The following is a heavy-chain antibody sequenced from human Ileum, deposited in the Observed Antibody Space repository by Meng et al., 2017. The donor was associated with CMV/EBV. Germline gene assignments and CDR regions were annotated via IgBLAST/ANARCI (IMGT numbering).Heavy chain of an antibody. D-gene: IGHD4-17*01. CDR1: GYSFTSYG. CDR2: ISGYNGKT. CDR3: ARDGPDYGEYINFDY. Sequence: ASVKVSCKASGYSFTSYGISWVRLCPGQGLEWRAWISGYNGKTNIARTLQDRVIVTADTTTTTAYMELRSLRSDETAVYYCARDGPDYGEYINFDYWGQGTLVTVSS. J-gene: IGHJ4*02. V-gene: IGHV1-18*01.